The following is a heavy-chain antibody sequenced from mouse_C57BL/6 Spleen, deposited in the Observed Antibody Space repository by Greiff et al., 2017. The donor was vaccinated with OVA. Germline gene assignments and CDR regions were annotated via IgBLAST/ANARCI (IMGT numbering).Heavy chain of an antibody. J-gene: IGHJ3*01. V-gene: IGHV1-75*01. CDR3: ARSGTAQATPFAY. Sequence: VQLQQSGSELVKPGASVKISCKASGYTFTDYYINWVKQRPGQGLEWIGWIFPGSGSTYYNEKFKGKATLTVDKSSSTAYMLLSSLTSEDSAVYFCARSGTAQATPFAYWGQGTLVTVSA. CDR1: GYTFTDYY. D-gene: IGHD3-2*02. CDR2: IFPGSGST.